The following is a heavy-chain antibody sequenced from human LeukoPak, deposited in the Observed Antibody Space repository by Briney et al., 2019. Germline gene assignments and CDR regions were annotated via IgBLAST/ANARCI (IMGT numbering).Heavy chain of an antibody. CDR3: AKDGYNYDSSGHFDY. D-gene: IGHD3-22*01. V-gene: IGHV3-23*01. Sequence: QPGGSLRLSCAASGFTFSLFAMHWVRQAPGKGLEWVSAISSSGSATYHADADSVKGRITISSDNSKNTLYLEINNLGAEDTAVYYCAKDGYNYDSSGHFDYWGQGTLVTVSS. CDR2: ISSSGSAT. J-gene: IGHJ4*02. CDR1: GFTFSLFA.